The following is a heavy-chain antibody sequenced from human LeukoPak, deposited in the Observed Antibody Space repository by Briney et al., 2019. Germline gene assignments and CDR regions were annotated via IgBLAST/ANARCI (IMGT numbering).Heavy chain of an antibody. V-gene: IGHV4-31*03. D-gene: IGHD5-18*01. CDR3: STGGDTAKGGDS. CDR2: IHPGGSI. CDR1: GGFISGSCHY. J-gene: IGHJ4*02. Sequence: SETLSLTCTVSGGFISGSCHYWTWARQHPGEGLEWLGFIHPGGSIYYNPSLSGRLIISADTSKNQMSLKLSSVTAADTAVYYCSTGGDTAKGGDSWGQGTLVTVSS.